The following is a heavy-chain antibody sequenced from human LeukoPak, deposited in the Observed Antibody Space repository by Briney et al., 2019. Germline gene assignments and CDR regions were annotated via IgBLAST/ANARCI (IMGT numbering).Heavy chain of an antibody. Sequence: PGGSLRLSCAASGFTFSSYWMHWVRQAPGKGLVWVSRINSDGSSTSYADSVKGRFTISRDNAKNTLYLQMNSLRAEDTAVYYCGGGVTHYYMDVWGKGTTVTISS. CDR3: GGGVTHYYMDV. V-gene: IGHV3-74*01. J-gene: IGHJ6*03. CDR1: GFTFSSYW. D-gene: IGHD3-16*01. CDR2: INSDGSST.